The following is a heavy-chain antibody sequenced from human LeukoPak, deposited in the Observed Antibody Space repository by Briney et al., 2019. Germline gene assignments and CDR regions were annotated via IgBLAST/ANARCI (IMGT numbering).Heavy chain of an antibody. Sequence: SETLSLTCAVYGGSFSDDYWSWIRQPPGKGLEWIGEIKHSGSTNYNPSLKTRATISLDTSNNYFSLKLKSVTAADTAVYYCARDTEMSAVFDSWGQGTLVTVSS. V-gene: IGHV4-34*01. CDR1: GGSFSDDY. CDR3: ARDTEMSAVFDS. D-gene: IGHD5-18*01. CDR2: IKHSGST. J-gene: IGHJ4*02.